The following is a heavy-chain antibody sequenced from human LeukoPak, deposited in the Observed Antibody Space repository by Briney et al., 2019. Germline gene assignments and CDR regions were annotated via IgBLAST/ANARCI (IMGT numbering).Heavy chain of an antibody. CDR2: IYYSGST. V-gene: IGHV4-59*08. J-gene: IGHJ4*02. Sequence: PSETLSLTCTVSGGSISSYYWSWIRQPPGKGLEWIGYIYYSGSTNYNPSLKGRVTISVDTSKNQFSLKLSSVTAADTAVYYCARQRQQLDFDYWGQGTLVTVSS. CDR1: GGSISSYY. D-gene: IGHD6-13*01. CDR3: ARQRQQLDFDY.